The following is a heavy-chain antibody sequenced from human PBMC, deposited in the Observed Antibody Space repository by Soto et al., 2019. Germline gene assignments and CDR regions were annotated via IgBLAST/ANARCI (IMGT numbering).Heavy chain of an antibody. CDR3: ARDPGYYYDSSGAPSDY. Sequence: SVKVSCKASGGTFSSYAISWVRQAPGQGLEWMGGIIPIFGTANYAQKFQGRVTITADESTSTAYMELSSLRSEDTAVYYCARDPGYYYDSSGAPSDYWGQGTLVTVSS. V-gene: IGHV1-69*13. D-gene: IGHD3-22*01. CDR2: IIPIFGTA. CDR1: GGTFSSYA. J-gene: IGHJ4*02.